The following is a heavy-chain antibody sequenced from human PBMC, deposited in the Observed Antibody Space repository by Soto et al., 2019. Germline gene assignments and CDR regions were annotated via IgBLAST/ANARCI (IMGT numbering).Heavy chain of an antibody. Sequence: GGSLRLSCAASGFTFSSYAMSWVRQAPGKGLEWVSAISGSGGSTYYADSVKGRFTISRDNSKNTLYLQMNSLRAEDTAVYYCAKDSEYNWNYGVNWFDPWGQGTLVTVSS. CDR2: ISGSGGST. CDR3: AKDSEYNWNYGVNWFDP. V-gene: IGHV3-23*01. J-gene: IGHJ5*02. D-gene: IGHD1-7*01. CDR1: GFTFSSYA.